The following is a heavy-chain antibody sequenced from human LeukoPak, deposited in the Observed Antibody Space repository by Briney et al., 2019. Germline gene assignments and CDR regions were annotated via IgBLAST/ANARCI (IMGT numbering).Heavy chain of an antibody. CDR1: GGSISSSSYY. D-gene: IGHD3-22*01. CDR3: ARGEDSSGYL. J-gene: IGHJ4*02. Sequence: SETLSLTCTVSGGSISSSSYYWGWIRQPPGKGLEWIGSIYYSGSTYYNPSLKSRVTISVDTSKNQFSLKLSSVTAADTAVYHCARGEDSSGYLWGQGTLVTVSS. CDR2: IYYSGST. V-gene: IGHV4-39*01.